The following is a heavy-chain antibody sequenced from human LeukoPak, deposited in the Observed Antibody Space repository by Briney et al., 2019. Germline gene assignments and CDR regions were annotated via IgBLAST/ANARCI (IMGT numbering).Heavy chain of an antibody. CDR1: GGSFSGYY. CDR3: ARGGPMTTVTTNFDY. CDR2: INHSGST. Sequence: SETLSLTCAVYGGSFSGYYRSWIRQPPGKGLEWIGEINHSGSTNYNPSLKSRVTISVDTSKNQFSLKLSSVTAADTAVYYCARGGPMTTVTTNFDYWGQGTLVTVSS. J-gene: IGHJ4*02. V-gene: IGHV4-34*01. D-gene: IGHD4-17*01.